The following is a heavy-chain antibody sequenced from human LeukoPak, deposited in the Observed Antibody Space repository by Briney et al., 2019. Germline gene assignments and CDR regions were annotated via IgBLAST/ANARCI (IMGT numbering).Heavy chain of an antibody. D-gene: IGHD3-10*01. V-gene: IGHV4-59*12. CDR3: ARDSGTTGEVKFDP. Sequence: SETLSLTCTVSGGSISRYYWSWIRQPPGKGLEWIGYIYYSGSTNYNPSLKSRVTISVDTSKNQFSLKLSSVTAADTAVYYCARDSGTTGEVKFDPWGQGTLVTVSS. CDR2: IYYSGST. J-gene: IGHJ5*02. CDR1: GGSISRYY.